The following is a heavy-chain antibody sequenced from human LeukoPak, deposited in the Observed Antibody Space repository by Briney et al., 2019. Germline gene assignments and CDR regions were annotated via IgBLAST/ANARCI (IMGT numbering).Heavy chain of an antibody. J-gene: IGHJ4*02. CDR1: GGSLSSTSYD. V-gene: IGHV4-39*01. CDR2: IYYSGST. CDR3: ARHHEYGAVGVDY. D-gene: IGHD4-17*01. Sequence: SETLSLTCSVSGGSLSSTSYDWGWTRQPPGKGRMWNGSIYYSGSTYDHPSLKSRVTISLDTSKNQFSLKLCSATGADTAVYYCARHHEYGAVGVDYWGQGTLVTVSS.